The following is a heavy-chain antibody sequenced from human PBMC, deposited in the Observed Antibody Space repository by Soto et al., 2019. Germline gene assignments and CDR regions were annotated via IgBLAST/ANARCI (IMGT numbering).Heavy chain of an antibody. J-gene: IGHJ4*02. Sequence: QTLSLTCAISGDSVSGNSAAWNWIRQSPSRGLEWLGRTYYRSKWYNDYAVSVKSRITVTPDTSKNQFSLHLNSVTPEDTAVYYFVREFPYYESSDSYFDYWGQGALVTVSS. V-gene: IGHV6-1*01. CDR2: TYYRSKWYN. CDR1: GDSVSGNSAA. D-gene: IGHD3-16*01. CDR3: VREFPYYESSDSYFDY.